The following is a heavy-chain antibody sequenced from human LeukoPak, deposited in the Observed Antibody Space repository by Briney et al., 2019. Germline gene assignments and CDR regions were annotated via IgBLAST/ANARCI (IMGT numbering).Heavy chain of an antibody. CDR3: AGDLNYYDSSGYYPHPDY. CDR2: ISGSGGST. D-gene: IGHD3-22*01. Sequence: GGSLRLSCAASGFTFSSYAMSWVRQAPGKGLEWVSAISGSGGSTYYADSVKGRFTISRDNSKNTLYLQMNSLRAEDTAVYYCAGDLNYYDSSGYYPHPDYWGQGTLVTVSS. CDR1: GFTFSSYA. V-gene: IGHV3-23*01. J-gene: IGHJ4*02.